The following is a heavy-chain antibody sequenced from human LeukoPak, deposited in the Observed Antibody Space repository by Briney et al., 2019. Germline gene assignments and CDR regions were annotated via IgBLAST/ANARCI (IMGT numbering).Heavy chain of an antibody. CDR1: GGSFSGYY. J-gene: IGHJ4*02. D-gene: IGHD2-2*01. Sequence: PSETLSLTCAVYGGSFSGYYWSWIRQPPGKGLEWIGEINHSGSTNYNPSLKSRVTISVDTSKNQFSLKLSSVTAADTAVYYCRLDDGIYCSSTSCSGYFDYWGQGTLVTVSS. CDR3: RLDDGIYCSSTSCSGYFDY. V-gene: IGHV4-34*01. CDR2: INHSGST.